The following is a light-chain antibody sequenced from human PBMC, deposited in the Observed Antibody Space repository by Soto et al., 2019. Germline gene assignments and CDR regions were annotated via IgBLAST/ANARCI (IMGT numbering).Light chain of an antibody. Sequence: QAASVSGSPGQSITMSCIGTSSDIGAWNYVSWYQQFPGKVPKLIIYEVHKRPSGVSDRFFGSKSGNTASLTISGLQAEDEADYYCSSFEASNNLLFGGGTKLTV. J-gene: IGLJ2*01. V-gene: IGLV2-14*01. CDR2: EVH. CDR1: SSDIGAWNY. CDR3: SSFEASNNLL.